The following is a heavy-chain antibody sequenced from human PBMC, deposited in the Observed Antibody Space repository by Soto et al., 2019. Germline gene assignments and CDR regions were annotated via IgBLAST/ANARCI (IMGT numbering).Heavy chain of an antibody. J-gene: IGHJ4*02. D-gene: IGHD3-3*01. Sequence: SETLSLTCAVYGGSFSGYYWSWIRQPPGKGLEWIGEINHSGSTNYNPSLKSRVTISVDTSKNQFSLKLSSVTAADTAVYYCARGAIFGVVLYFDYWGQGTLVTVSS. CDR1: GGSFSGYY. CDR3: ARGAIFGVVLYFDY. V-gene: IGHV4-34*01. CDR2: INHSGST.